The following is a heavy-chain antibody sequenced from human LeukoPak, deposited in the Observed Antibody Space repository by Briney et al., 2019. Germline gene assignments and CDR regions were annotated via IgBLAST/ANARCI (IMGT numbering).Heavy chain of an antibody. CDR1: GFTFNAYS. Sequence: GRSLRLSCAASGFTFNAYSMHWVRQAPGKGLEWVAVITPDGGGSYYAESAKGRFTISRDNSGNTVYLQMNSLRADDTAVYYCARDNSWNYDYWGQGTLVTVSS. CDR2: ITPDGGGS. D-gene: IGHD1-7*01. CDR3: ARDNSWNYDY. V-gene: IGHV3-30-3*01. J-gene: IGHJ4*02.